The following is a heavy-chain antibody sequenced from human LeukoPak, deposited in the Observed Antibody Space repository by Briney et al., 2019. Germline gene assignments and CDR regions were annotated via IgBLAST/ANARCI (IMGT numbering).Heavy chain of an antibody. CDR2: IKEDGSEK. Sequence: GVSLRLSCAASGLTLSNYCMSWVRQAPGKGLECVANIKEDGSEKYYGDSVRGRFTISRDNAKSSLNLQMSSLRADDTAVYYCARHGRHNFDYWGQGTLVTVSS. CDR1: GLTLSNYC. J-gene: IGHJ4*02. D-gene: IGHD5-24*01. V-gene: IGHV3-7*01. CDR3: ARHGRHNFDY.